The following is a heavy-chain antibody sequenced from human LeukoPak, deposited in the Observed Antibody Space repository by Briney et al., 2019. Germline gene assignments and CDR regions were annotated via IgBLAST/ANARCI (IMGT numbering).Heavy chain of an antibody. V-gene: IGHV3-21*06. D-gene: IGHD3-3*01. CDR1: GFSFSSHD. Sequence: GGSLRLSCATSGFSFSSHDMNWVRQAPGQGLEWVSSISGSSKSIDYADSLKGRFAISRDNARNSLFLQMNSLRAEDTAVYYCASSVGKGFWYYYYMDVWGKGTTVTVSS. CDR2: ISGSSKSI. J-gene: IGHJ6*03. CDR3: ASSVGKGFWYYYYMDV.